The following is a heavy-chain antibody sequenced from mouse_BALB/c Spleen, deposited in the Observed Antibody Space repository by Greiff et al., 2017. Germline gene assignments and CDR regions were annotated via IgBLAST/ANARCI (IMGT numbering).Heavy chain of an antibody. V-gene: IGHV1-4*02. J-gene: IGHJ4*01. Sequence: QVQLQQSAAELARPGASVKMSCKASGYTFTSYTMHWVKQRPGQGLEWIGYINPSSGYTEYNQKFKDKTTLTADKSSSTAYMQLSSLTSEDSVVYYCARKEDDYGYAMDYWGQGTSVTVSS. CDR1: GYTFTSYT. CDR2: INPSSGYT. CDR3: ARKEDDYGYAMDY. D-gene: IGHD1-1*01.